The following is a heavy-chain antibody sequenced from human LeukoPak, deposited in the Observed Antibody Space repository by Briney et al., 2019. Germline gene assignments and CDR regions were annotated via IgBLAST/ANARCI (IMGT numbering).Heavy chain of an antibody. Sequence: GGSLRLSCAASGFTFSSYGMNWVRQAPGKGLEWVSGISGDAGRTYYADSVKGRLTIYRDNSKNTLYLQMNSLRAEDTAFYYCARDPGDILVAGTFDYWGQGTLVTVSS. CDR3: ARDPGDILVAGTFDY. V-gene: IGHV3-23*01. CDR2: ISGDAGRT. D-gene: IGHD6-19*01. CDR1: GFTFSSYG. J-gene: IGHJ4*02.